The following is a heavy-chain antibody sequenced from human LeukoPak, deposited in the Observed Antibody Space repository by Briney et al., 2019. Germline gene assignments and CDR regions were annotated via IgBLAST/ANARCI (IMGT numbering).Heavy chain of an antibody. CDR2: IYYSGST. D-gene: IGHD3-3*01. V-gene: IGHV4-39*01. CDR3: ARRPYYDFWSGYSDYFDY. Sequence: SETLSLTCTVSGGSISSSSYYWGWIRQPPGKGLEWIGRIYYSGSTYYTPSLKSRVTISVDTSKNQFSLKLSSVTAADTAVYYCARRPYYDFWSGYSDYFDYWGQGTLVTVSS. J-gene: IGHJ4*02. CDR1: GGSISSSSYY.